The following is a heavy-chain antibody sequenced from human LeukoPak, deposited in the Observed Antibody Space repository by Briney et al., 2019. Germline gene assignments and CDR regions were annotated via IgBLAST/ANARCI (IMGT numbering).Heavy chain of an antibody. J-gene: IGHJ4*02. CDR1: GYSISSGYY. CDR3: ARDDYVWGSYRYYFDY. Sequence: SETLSLTCTVSGYSISSGYYWGWIRQPPGKGLEWIGSIYHSGSTYYNPSLKSRVTISVDTSKNQFSLKLSSVTAADTAVYYCARDDYVWGSYRYYFDYWGQGTLVTVSS. CDR2: IYHSGST. V-gene: IGHV4-38-2*02. D-gene: IGHD3-16*02.